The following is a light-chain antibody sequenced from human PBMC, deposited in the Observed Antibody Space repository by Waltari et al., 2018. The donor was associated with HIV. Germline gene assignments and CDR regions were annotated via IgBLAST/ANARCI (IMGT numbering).Light chain of an antibody. CDR2: WSS. V-gene: IGKV4-1*01. J-gene: IGKJ2*01. CDR1: QSLFYTSDNKNF. CDR3: QQYFSVPYT. Sequence: DVVMTQSPDSLAVSLGERATLNCKSNQSLFYTSDNKNFLAWYQQKAGQRPRLLIYWSSTRASGVPDRFSGSGSETDFTLTITSLQAEDVASYFCQQYFSVPYTFGQGTKLEIK.